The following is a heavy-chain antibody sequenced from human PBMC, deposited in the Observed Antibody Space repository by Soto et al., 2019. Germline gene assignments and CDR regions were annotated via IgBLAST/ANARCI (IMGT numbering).Heavy chain of an antibody. CDR2: IKSYNGNT. D-gene: IGHD3-3*01. Sequence: QVQLVQSGAELKKPGASVKVSCKASGYTFTNYVITWVRQAPGQGLEWMGWIKSYNGNTDYAQKVQGRVTMTTDTSTSTTYMELRSLRSDDTAVYYCARSSRYDFWSDSTSPSYDLDSWGQGTLVTVSS. CDR1: GYTFTNYV. CDR3: ARSSRYDFWSDSTSPSYDLDS. J-gene: IGHJ4*02. V-gene: IGHV1-18*01.